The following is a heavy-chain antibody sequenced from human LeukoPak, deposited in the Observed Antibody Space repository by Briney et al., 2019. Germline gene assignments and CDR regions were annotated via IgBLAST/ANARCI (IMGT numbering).Heavy chain of an antibody. CDR1: SYTFIRYG. CDR2: ISAYNGNT. CDR3: ARVRDTAMIHGWLDP. V-gene: IGHV1-18*01. J-gene: IGHJ5*02. D-gene: IGHD5-18*01. Sequence: ASVKVSCKASSYTFIRYGISWVRQAPGQGLEWMGWISAYNGNTNYAQKFQGRVAMTTDTSTSTAYMELRSLRSDDTAVYYCARVRDTAMIHGWLDPWGQGTLVTLSS.